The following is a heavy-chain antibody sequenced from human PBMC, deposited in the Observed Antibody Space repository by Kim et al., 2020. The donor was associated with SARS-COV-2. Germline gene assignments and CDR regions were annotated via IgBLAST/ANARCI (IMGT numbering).Heavy chain of an antibody. CDR3: ARASTVYFYMDV. V-gene: IGHV4-59*01. Sequence: NCNPSRKSRVTISVDTSKNQCSLKLSAVTGADTAVYYCARASTVYFYMDVWGKGTTVTVSS. J-gene: IGHJ6*03. D-gene: IGHD4-17*01.